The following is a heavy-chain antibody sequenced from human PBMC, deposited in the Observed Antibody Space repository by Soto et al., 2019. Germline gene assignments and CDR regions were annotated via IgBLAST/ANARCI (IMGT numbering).Heavy chain of an antibody. CDR2: ISAYNGNT. V-gene: IGHV1-18*01. D-gene: IGHD3-3*01. CDR1: GYTFTSYG. Sequence: AASVKVSCNASGYTFTSYGISWVRQAPGQGLEWMGWISAYNGNTNYAQKLQGRVTMTTDTSTSTAYMELRSLRSDDTAVYYCARDREIFGVLDLFDYWGQGTLVTVSS. J-gene: IGHJ4*02. CDR3: ARDREIFGVLDLFDY.